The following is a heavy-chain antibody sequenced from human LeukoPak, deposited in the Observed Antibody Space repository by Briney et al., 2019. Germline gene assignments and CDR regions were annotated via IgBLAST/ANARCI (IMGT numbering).Heavy chain of an antibody. Sequence: SETLSLTCTVSGGSISSYYWSWIRQPPGKGLEWIGYIYYSGSTNYNPSLKGRVTISVDTSKNQFSLKLSSVTAADTAVYYCARDRPRYCSSTSCYSAFDIWGQGTMVTVSS. J-gene: IGHJ3*02. CDR2: IYYSGST. D-gene: IGHD2-2*01. V-gene: IGHV4-59*01. CDR3: ARDRPRYCSSTSCYSAFDI. CDR1: GGSISSYY.